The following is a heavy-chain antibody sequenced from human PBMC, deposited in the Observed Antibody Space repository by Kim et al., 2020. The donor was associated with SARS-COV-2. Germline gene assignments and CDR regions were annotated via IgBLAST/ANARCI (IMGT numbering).Heavy chain of an antibody. J-gene: IGHJ6*02. CDR2: IYYSGST. CDR1: GGSISSYY. D-gene: IGHD3-22*01. V-gene: IGHV4-59*01. CDR3: ARATLYYYDSSGWPLYYYYGMDV. Sequence: SETLSLTCTVSGGSISSYYWSWIRQPPGKGLEWIGYIYYSGSTNYNPSLKSRVTISVDTSKNQFSLKLSSVTAADTAVYYCARATLYYYDSSGWPLYYYYGMDVWGQGTTVTVSS.